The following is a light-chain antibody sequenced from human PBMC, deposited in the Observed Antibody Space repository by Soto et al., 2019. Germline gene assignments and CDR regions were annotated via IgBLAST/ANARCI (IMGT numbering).Light chain of an antibody. J-gene: IGKJ1*01. V-gene: IGKV3-15*01. CDR3: QHYNDWPPWT. CDR2: AAS. CDR1: QSVSNN. Sequence: EVVMTQSPATLSLSPGERATLSCRASQSVSNNVAWYQQRPGQAPRVVIYAASMRATGIPARFSGRGSGTEFTLTISSLQSEDFALYYCQHYNDWPPWTFGQGTKVDI.